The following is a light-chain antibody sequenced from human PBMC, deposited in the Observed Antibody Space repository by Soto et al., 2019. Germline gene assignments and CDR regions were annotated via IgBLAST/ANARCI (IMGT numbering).Light chain of an antibody. CDR2: GAS. J-gene: IGKJ3*01. Sequence: DIQMTQSPSSLSASVGDRVTITCRASQGISIYLAWYQQKPGKVPKLLIYGASTLQSWVPSRYSGSGSGTDFTLTISSLQPEDVAPYYCQYYNSVSQFTFGPGTKVDIK. CDR3: QYYNSVSQFT. CDR1: QGISIY. V-gene: IGKV1-27*01.